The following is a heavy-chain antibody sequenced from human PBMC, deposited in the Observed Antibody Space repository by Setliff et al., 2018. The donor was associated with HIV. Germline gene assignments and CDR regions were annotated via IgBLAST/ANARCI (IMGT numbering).Heavy chain of an antibody. V-gene: IGHV6-1*01. CDR3: ARGRDEYGWPTVTLTYYYYYYGLDV. J-gene: IGHJ6*02. D-gene: IGHD4-17*01. Sequence: SQTLSLTCVISGDNVSSSSSAWNWIRQSPSRGLEWLGRTYYRSKWYNDYAVSVKSRINISADTSKNHFSLQLTSVTPEDTATYYCARGRDEYGWPTVTLTYYYYYYGLDVWGQGTTVTAP. CDR1: GDNVSSSSSA. CDR2: TYYRSKWYN.